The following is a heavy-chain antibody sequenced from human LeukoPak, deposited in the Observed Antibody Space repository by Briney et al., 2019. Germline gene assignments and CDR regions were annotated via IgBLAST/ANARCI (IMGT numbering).Heavy chain of an antibody. D-gene: IGHD3-3*02. Sequence: GGSLRLSCAASGFTVSSNYMSWVRQAPGKGLEWVSAISGGGDDTYYADSVKGRFTISRDHSKNTLYLQMNSLRAEDTAVYYCASHFPFFDYWGQGTLVTVSS. CDR3: ASHFPFFDY. J-gene: IGHJ4*02. V-gene: IGHV3-23*01. CDR2: ISGGGDDT. CDR1: GFTVSSNY.